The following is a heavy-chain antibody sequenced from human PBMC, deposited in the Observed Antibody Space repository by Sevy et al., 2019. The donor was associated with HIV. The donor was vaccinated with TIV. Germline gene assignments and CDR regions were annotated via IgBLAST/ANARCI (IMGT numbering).Heavy chain of an antibody. CDR3: ARSSSRSGYYPYYYYGMDV. D-gene: IGHD3-22*01. V-gene: IGHV4-39*01. Sequence: SETLSLTCTVSGGSISSSSYYWGWIRQPPGKGLEWIGSIYYSGSTYYNPSLKSRVTISVDTSKNQFSLKLSSLTAADTAVYYCARSSSRSGYYPYYYYGMDVWGQGTTVTVSS. CDR2: IYYSGST. J-gene: IGHJ6*02. CDR1: GGSISSSSYY.